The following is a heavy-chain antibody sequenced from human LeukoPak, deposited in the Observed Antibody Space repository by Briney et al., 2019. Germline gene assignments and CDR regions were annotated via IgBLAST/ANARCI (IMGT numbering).Heavy chain of an antibody. V-gene: IGHV3-48*03. CDR2: ISGSGSTI. Sequence: GGSLRLSCAASGFTFSNYDMNWVRQAPGKGLEWVSYISGSGSTIYYADSVKGRFTISRDNAKNSLYLQMNSLRAEDTAVYYCARSADYWYFDLWGRGTLVTVSS. CDR3: ARSADYWYFDL. CDR1: GFTFSNYD. J-gene: IGHJ2*01.